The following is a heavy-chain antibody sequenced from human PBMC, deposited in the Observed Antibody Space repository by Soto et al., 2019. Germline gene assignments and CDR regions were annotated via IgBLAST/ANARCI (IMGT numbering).Heavy chain of an antibody. CDR2: IYYTGSA. CDR1: GGSISSTTYY. J-gene: IGHJ5*01. Sequence: SETLSLTCTVSGGSISSTTYYWVWIRQPPGKGLEWIGSIYYTGSAYYNPSLQSRVTISIDTSKNQFSLKLISLTAADTAMYYCAGRAGGYYDSSGYPDSWGHGTLVTVSS. V-gene: IGHV4-39*01. D-gene: IGHD3-22*01. CDR3: AGRAGGYYDSSGYPDS.